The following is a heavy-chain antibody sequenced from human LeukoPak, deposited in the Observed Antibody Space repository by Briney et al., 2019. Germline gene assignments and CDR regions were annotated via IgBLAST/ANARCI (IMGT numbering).Heavy chain of an antibody. CDR1: GFTFSSYS. J-gene: IGHJ4*02. Sequence: GGSLRLSCAASGFTFSSYSMNWVRQAPGKGLEWVPSISSSSSYIYYADSVKGRFTISRDDSKNTLYLQMNSLRAEDTAVYYCASFSIAAAVEDYWGQGTLVTVSS. CDR3: ASFSIAAAVEDY. V-gene: IGHV3-21*01. D-gene: IGHD6-13*01. CDR2: ISSSSSYI.